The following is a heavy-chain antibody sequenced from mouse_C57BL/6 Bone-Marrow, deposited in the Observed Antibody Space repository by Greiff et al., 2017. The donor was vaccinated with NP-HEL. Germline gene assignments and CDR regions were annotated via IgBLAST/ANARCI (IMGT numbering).Heavy chain of an antibody. Sequence: VQLQQPGAELVRPGSSVKLSCKASGYTFTSYWMHWVKQRPIQGLEWIGNIDPSDSETHYNQKFKDKATLTVDKSSSTAYMQLSSLTSEDSAVYYCARHYSNGGPYAMDYWGQGTSVTVSS. CDR1: GYTFTSYW. CDR3: ARHYSNGGPYAMDY. J-gene: IGHJ4*01. CDR2: IDPSDSET. D-gene: IGHD2-5*01. V-gene: IGHV1-52*01.